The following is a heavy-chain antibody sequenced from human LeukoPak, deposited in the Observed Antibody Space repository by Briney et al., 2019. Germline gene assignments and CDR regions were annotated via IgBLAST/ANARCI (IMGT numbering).Heavy chain of an antibody. CDR2: ISDIGGTS. V-gene: IGHV3-23*01. CDR3: AKRRLRVTGQGTDY. CDR1: GFTFSSYA. D-gene: IGHD3-9*01. J-gene: IGHJ4*02. Sequence: GGSLRLSCAASGFTFSSYAMSWVRQAPGKGLEWVSDISDIGGTSSSTDSVKGRFTISRDNSKNMLYLQMNSLGAEDTAVYYCAKRRLRVTGQGTDYWGQGTLVTVSS.